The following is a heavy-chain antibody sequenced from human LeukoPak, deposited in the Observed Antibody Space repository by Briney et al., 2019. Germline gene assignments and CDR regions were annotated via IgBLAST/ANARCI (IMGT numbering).Heavy chain of an antibody. CDR1: EFTFSSYA. Sequence: GGSLRLSCAASEFTFSSYAMSWVRQAPGKGLEWVSAIYSTGSSTYYADSVKGRFTISRDNSKNTLYVQVNSLGTEDTAAYYCAKGGYYDSSGSFYFDYWGQGTLVTVSS. CDR2: IYSTGSST. V-gene: IGHV3-23*05. J-gene: IGHJ4*02. D-gene: IGHD3-22*01. CDR3: AKGGYYDSSGSFYFDY.